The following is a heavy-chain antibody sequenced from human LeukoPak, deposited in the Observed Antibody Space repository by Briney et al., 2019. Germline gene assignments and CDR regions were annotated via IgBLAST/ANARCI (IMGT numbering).Heavy chain of an antibody. CDR2: IYYSGST. J-gene: IGHJ4*02. CDR1: GGSISSYY. D-gene: IGHD6-13*01. V-gene: IGHV4-59*08. Sequence: SETLSLTCTVSGGSISSYYWSWIRQPPGKGLEWIGYIYYSGSTNYNPSLKSRVTISVDTSKNQFSQKLSSVTAADTAVYYCARAWGSSLDNVWGQGTLVTVSS. CDR3: ARAWGSSLDNV.